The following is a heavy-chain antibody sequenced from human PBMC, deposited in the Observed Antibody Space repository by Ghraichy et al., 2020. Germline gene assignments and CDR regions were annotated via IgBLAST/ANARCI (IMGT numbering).Heavy chain of an antibody. CDR3: ARCFLGDYAWFGEGFDYFDY. D-gene: IGHD3-10*01. CDR2: IKQDGSEK. Sequence: GGSLRLSCAASGFTFSSYWMSWVRQAPGKGLEWVANIKQDGSEKYYVDSVKGRFTISRDNGKNSLYLQMNSLRAEDTAVYYCARCFLGDYAWFGEGFDYFDYWGQGTLVTVSS. V-gene: IGHV3-7*03. J-gene: IGHJ4*02. CDR1: GFTFSSYW.